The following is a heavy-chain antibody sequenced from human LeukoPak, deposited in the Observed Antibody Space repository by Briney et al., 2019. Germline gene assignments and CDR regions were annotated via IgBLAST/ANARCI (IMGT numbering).Heavy chain of an antibody. CDR1: GGTFSSYA. Sequence: ASVKVSCKASGGTFSSYAISWVRQAPGQGLEWMGRIIPILGIANYAQKFQGRVTITADKSTSTAYVELSSLRSEDTAVYYCARDVVAATYYGMDVWGQGTTVTVSS. CDR3: ARDVVAATYYGMDV. J-gene: IGHJ6*02. CDR2: IIPILGIA. V-gene: IGHV1-69*04. D-gene: IGHD2-15*01.